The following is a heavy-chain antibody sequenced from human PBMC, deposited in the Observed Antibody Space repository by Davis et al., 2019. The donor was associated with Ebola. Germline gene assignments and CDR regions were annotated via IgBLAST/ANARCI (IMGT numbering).Heavy chain of an antibody. CDR1: GGSISSYY. CDR3: ARHVGFTGGMDV. CDR2: IYYSGST. D-gene: IGHD1-26*01. J-gene: IGHJ6*02. V-gene: IGHV4-59*01. Sequence: SETLSLTCTVSGGSISSYYWSWIRQPPGKGLEWIGYIYYSGSTNYNPSLKSRVTISVDTSKNQFSLKLSSVTAADTAVYHCARHVGFTGGMDVWGQGTTVTVSS.